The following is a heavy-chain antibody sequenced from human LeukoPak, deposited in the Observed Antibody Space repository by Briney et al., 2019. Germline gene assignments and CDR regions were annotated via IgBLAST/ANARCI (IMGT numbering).Heavy chain of an antibody. CDR3: ARDRHSGSYSRYFDY. V-gene: IGHV1-24*01. D-gene: IGHD1-26*01. Sequence: ASVKVSCKVSGYTLTELSMHWVRQAPGKGLEWMGGFDPEDGETIYAQKFQGRATMTEDTSTDTAYMELSSLRSEDTAVYYCARDRHSGSYSRYFDYWGQGTLVTVSS. CDR2: FDPEDGET. J-gene: IGHJ4*02. CDR1: GYTLTELS.